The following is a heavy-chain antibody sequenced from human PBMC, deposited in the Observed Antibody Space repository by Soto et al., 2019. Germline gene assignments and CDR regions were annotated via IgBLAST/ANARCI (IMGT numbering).Heavy chain of an antibody. J-gene: IGHJ4*02. CDR3: ARDELTAATVGRSRWRPFDY. CDR2: IWYDGSNK. D-gene: IGHD2-15*01. V-gene: IGHV3-33*01. CDR1: GFTFSSYG. Sequence: QVQLVESGGGVVQPGRSLRLSCAASGFTFSSYGMHWVRQAPGKGLEWVAVIWYDGSNKYYADSVKGRFTISRDNSKNTLYLQMNSLRAEDTAVYYCARDELTAATVGRSRWRPFDYWGQGTLVTVSS.